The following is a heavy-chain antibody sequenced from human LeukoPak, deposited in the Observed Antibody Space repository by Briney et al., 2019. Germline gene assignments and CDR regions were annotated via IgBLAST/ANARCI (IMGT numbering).Heavy chain of an antibody. Sequence: PSETLSLTCAVYGGSFSGYYWSWIRQPPGKGLEWIGEINHSGSTNYNPSLKSRVTISVDTSKNQFSLKLSSVTAADTAVYYCARESNLIGIAAAGTVDYWGQGTLVTVSS. CDR3: ARESNLIGIAAAGTVDY. CDR1: GGSFSGYY. J-gene: IGHJ4*02. V-gene: IGHV4-34*01. CDR2: INHSGST. D-gene: IGHD6-13*01.